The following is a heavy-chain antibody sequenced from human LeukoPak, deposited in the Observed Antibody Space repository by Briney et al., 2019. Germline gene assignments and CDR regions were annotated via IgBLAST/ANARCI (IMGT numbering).Heavy chain of an antibody. CDR2: IMPLFNTA. Sequence: ASVKVSCKASGGTLSRYSITWVRQAPGQGLEWMGGIMPLFNTANYAQQFQGRVTITTDESTSTAYMELSSLRFEDTAMYYCARVDRYHYYLDVWGKGTTVTVSS. CDR3: ARVDRYHYYLDV. V-gene: IGHV1-69*05. CDR1: GGTLSRYS. J-gene: IGHJ6*03.